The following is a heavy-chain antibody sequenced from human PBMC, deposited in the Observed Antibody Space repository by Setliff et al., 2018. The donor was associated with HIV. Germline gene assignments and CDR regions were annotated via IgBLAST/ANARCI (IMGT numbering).Heavy chain of an antibody. D-gene: IGHD3-3*01. CDR3: ASARIPTGGVSTSLDY. J-gene: IGHJ4*02. V-gene: IGHV3-30*02. CDR2: IRNDGSNE. Sequence: PGGSLRLSCAASGFTFSSYGMHWVRQVPGKGLEWVAFIRNDGSNEYYIDSVKGRFTISRDNSKNTVYLQLNSLRPEDTAVYHCASARIPTGGVSTSLDYWGQGTQVTVSS. CDR1: GFTFSSYG.